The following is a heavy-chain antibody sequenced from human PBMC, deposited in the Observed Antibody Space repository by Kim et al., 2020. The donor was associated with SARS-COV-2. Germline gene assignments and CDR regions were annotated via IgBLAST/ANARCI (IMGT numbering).Heavy chain of an antibody. V-gene: IGHV4-34*01. D-gene: IGHD2-2*01. CDR2: INHSGST. CDR3: ARGLAGGDIVVVPAAISFYGMDV. CDR1: GGSFSGYY. Sequence: SETLSLTCAVYGGSFSGYYWSWIRQPPGKGLEWVGEINHSGSTNYNPSLKSRVTISVDTSKNQFSLKLSSVTAADTAVYYCARGLAGGDIVVVPAAISFYGMDVWGQGTTVTVSS. J-gene: IGHJ6*02.